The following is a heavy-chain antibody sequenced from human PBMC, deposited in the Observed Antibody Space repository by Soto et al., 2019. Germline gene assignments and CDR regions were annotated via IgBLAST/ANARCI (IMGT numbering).Heavy chain of an antibody. J-gene: IGHJ4*02. CDR3: ARDPWAADY. Sequence: EVQLVESGGGLVQPGGSLRLSCAASGFTVSTKYMSWVRQAPGKGLERVSVLYSGGSTFYADSVRGRFTIARDNSKNTVNLQMNSLRAEDTAVYYCARDPWAADYWGQGTLVTVSS. CDR2: LYSGGST. CDR1: GFTVSTKY. V-gene: IGHV3-66*01. D-gene: IGHD6-25*01.